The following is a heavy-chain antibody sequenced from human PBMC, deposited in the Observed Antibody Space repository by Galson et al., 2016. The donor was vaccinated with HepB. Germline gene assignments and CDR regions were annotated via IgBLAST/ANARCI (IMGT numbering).Heavy chain of an antibody. D-gene: IGHD2-15*01. Sequence: SLRLSCAASGFSLSSFTIHWVRQAPGKGLEWVSVISYDGSTQYYVESVKGRFTISRDNSKKTLYLQMNSLRVEDTAVYYCARSPLEVATTRKKYCLDVWGQGTTVIVSS. J-gene: IGHJ6*01. CDR2: ISYDGSTQ. V-gene: IGHV3-30-3*01. CDR3: ARSPLEVATTRKKYCLDV. CDR1: GFSLSSFT.